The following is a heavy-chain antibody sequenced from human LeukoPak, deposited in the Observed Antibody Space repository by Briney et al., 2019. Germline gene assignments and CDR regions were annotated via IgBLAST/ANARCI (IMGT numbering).Heavy chain of an antibody. J-gene: IGHJ5*02. D-gene: IGHD6-13*01. CDR1: GGTFSSYA. CDR3: ARDTRIAAAGTRWFDP. V-gene: IGHV1-69*13. Sequence: GASVKVSRKASGGTFSSYAISWVRQAPGQGLEWMGGIIPIFGTVNYAQKFQGRVTITADESTSTAYMELSSLRSEDTAVYYCARDTRIAAAGTRWFDPWGQGTLVTVSS. CDR2: IIPIFGTV.